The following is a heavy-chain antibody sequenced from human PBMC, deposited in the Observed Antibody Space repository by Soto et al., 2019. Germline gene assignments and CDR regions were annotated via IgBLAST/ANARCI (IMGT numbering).Heavy chain of an antibody. CDR1: GGSISSGDYY. CDR2: IYYSGST. D-gene: IGHD2-15*01. V-gene: IGHV4-30-4*02. Sequence: SETLSLTCTVSGGSISSGDYYWSWIRQPPGKGLEWIGYIYYSGSTYYNPSLKSRVTISVYRSKNQFSLKLSSVTAADTAVYYCARTGRGGWPFDPWGQGTLVTVSS. J-gene: IGHJ5*02. CDR3: ARTGRGGWPFDP.